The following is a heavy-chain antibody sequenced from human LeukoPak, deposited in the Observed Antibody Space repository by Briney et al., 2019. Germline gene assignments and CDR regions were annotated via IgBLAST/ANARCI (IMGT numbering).Heavy chain of an antibody. CDR2: ISYDGSNK. V-gene: IGHV3-30*18. J-gene: IGHJ3*02. CDR3: AKEGYCSGGSCDAPPFDI. D-gene: IGHD2-15*01. Sequence: GGSLRLSCAASGLTVSSSYMSWARQAQGKGLEWVATISYDGSNKYYADSVKGRFTISRDNSKNTLYLQMNSLRAEDTAVYYCAKEGYCSGGSCDAPPFDIWGQGTMVTVSS. CDR1: GLTVSSSY.